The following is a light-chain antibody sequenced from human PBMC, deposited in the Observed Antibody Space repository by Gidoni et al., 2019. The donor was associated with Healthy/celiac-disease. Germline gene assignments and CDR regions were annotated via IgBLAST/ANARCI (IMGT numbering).Light chain of an antibody. V-gene: IGKV3-11*01. J-gene: IGKJ3*01. CDR3: QQRSNWPRVT. CDR2: DAS. Sequence: ELVLTQSPATLSLSPGDRATLSCRASQSVSSYLAWYQQKPGQAHRLLIYDASNRATGTPARFSGSGSGTDFTLTISSLEPEYFAVYYCQQRSNWPRVTFGPGTKVDIK. CDR1: QSVSSY.